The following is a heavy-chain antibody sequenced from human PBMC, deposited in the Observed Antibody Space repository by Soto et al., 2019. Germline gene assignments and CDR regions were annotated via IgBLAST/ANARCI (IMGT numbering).Heavy chain of an antibody. CDR2: IYYNGRT. CDR1: GGSISTYY. V-gene: IGHV4-59*01. CDR3: ARDNTVTSLHWFDP. J-gene: IGHJ5*02. D-gene: IGHD4-17*01. Sequence: QLQLQESGPGLVKPSETLSLTCTLSGGSISTYYWSWIRQPPGKGLEWIGHIYYNGRTKYNPSLKSRVTISLDTSKNHFSLRLNSVTAADTAVYYCARDNTVTSLHWFDPWGQGTLVSVSP.